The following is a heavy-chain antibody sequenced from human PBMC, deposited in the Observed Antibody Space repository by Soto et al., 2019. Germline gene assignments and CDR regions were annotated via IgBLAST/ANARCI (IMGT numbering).Heavy chain of an antibody. CDR2: IYWNDDK. CDR3: ARHITIFGVVS. V-gene: IGHV2-5*01. J-gene: IGHJ4*02. CDR1: GFSLSTSGVG. D-gene: IGHD3-3*01. Sequence: QITLKESGPPLVKPTQTLTLTCTFSGFSLSTSGVGVGWIRQPPGKALEWLALIYWNDDKRYSPSLKSRLTITKDTSKNQVVLTMTNMDPVDTATYYCARHITIFGVVSWGQGTLVTVSS.